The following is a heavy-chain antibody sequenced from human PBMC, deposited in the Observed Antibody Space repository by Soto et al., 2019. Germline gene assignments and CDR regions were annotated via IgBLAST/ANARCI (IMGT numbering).Heavy chain of an antibody. V-gene: IGHV4-38-2*02. CDR1: GYSISSGYY. Sequence: SATLSLTCAASGYSISSGYYSGWLRQPPGKGLEWIGIIYHSRSTYYDPSLNIRVAISVDTSKNQSSLKLSSVTAADTAVYYCARDRKAPYYYYGMDVWGQGATVTVSS. CDR3: ARDRKAPYYYYGMDV. CDR2: IYHSRST. J-gene: IGHJ6*02.